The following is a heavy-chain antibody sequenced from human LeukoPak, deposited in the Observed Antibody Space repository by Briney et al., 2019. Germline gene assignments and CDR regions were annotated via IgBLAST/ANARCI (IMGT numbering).Heavy chain of an antibody. D-gene: IGHD3-3*01. CDR2: IRSKASTYAT. CDR1: GFTFSDSA. J-gene: IGHJ4*02. V-gene: IGHV3-73*01. CDR3: ASPAHDFDFWSGYYSY. Sequence: PGGSLRLSCAASGFTFSDSAVHWVRQASGKWLEWVGLIRSKASTYATAYAASMKGRFTISRDDSTNTAHLQMTSLRAEDTAVYYCASPAHDFDFWSGYYSYWGRGARVTVSS.